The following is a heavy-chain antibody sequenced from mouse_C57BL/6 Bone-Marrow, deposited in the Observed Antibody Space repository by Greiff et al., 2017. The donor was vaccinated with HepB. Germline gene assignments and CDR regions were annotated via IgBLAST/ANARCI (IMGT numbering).Heavy chain of an antibody. D-gene: IGHD2-3*01. CDR2: ISNLAYSI. J-gene: IGHJ3*01. V-gene: IGHV5-15*01. Sequence: DVHLVESGGGLVQPGGSLKLSCAASGFTFSDYGMAWVRQAPRKGPEWVAFISNLAYSIYYADTVTGRFTISSENAKNTLYLEMSSLRSEDTAMYYCARLGWLLVQSWFAYWGQGTLVTVSA. CDR3: ARLGWLLVQSWFAY. CDR1: GFTFSDYG.